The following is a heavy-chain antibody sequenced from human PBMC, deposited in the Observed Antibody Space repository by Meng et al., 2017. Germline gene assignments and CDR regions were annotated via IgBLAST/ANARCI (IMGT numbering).Heavy chain of an antibody. V-gene: IGHV1-69*06. CDR2: IIPIFGTA. CDR1: GGTFSSYA. Sequence: VQLVRSWAEVKKPGSSVKVPCKASGGTFSSYAISWVRQAPGQGLEWMGGIIPIFGTANYAQKFQGRVTITADKSTSTAYMELSSLRSEDTAVYYCARATYYYDSSGYDDYWGQGTLVTVSS. D-gene: IGHD3-22*01. J-gene: IGHJ4*02. CDR3: ARATYYYDSSGYDDY.